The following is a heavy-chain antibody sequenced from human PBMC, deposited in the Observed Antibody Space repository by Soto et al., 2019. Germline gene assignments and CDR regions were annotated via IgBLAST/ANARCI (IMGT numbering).Heavy chain of an antibody. V-gene: IGHV1-69*01. CDR3: ARDGSGYRSRASPMDV. CDR2: IIPIFGTA. Sequence: QVQLVQSGAEVKKPGSSVKVSCKASGDTFSSYAISWVRQAPGQGLEWMGGIIPIFGTANYAQKFQGRVTITADESTSTAYMELISLRSEDTAMYYCARDGSGYRSRASPMDVWGQGTTVTVSS. CDR1: GDTFSSYA. J-gene: IGHJ6*02. D-gene: IGHD3-22*01.